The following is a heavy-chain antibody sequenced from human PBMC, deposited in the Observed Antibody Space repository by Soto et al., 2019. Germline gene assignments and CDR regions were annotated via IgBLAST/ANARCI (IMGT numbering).Heavy chain of an antibody. CDR2: IYYSGST. CDR1: GVSISSGGYY. D-gene: IGHD3-9*01. V-gene: IGHV4-39*01. CDR3: ARHKVLRYFDWDYYYYGMDV. J-gene: IGHJ6*02. Sequence: SETLSLTCTVSGVSISSGGYYWSWIRQHPGKGLEWIGYIYYSGSTYYNPSLKSRVTISVDTSKNQFSLKLSSVTAADTAVYYCARHKVLRYFDWDYYYYGMDVWGQGTTVTVSS.